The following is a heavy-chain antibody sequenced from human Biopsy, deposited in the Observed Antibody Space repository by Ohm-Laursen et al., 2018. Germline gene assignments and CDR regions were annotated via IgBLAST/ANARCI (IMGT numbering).Heavy chain of an antibody. CDR1: GFSSKTYW. CDR2: IRQDGKEK. J-gene: IGHJ4*02. CDR3: ARGYCTAINCYMLRSFYFDS. Sequence: SLRLSCTASGFSSKTYWMNWVRQAPGKGLEWVANIRQDGKEKFYVDSVEGRFTISRDNAKNSLYLQMNSLRAEDTGVYYCARGYCTAINCYMLRSFYFDSWGQGAPVTVSS. V-gene: IGHV3-7*01. D-gene: IGHD2-2*02.